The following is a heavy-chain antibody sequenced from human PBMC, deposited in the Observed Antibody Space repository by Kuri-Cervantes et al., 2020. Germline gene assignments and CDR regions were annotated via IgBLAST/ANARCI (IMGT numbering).Heavy chain of an antibody. D-gene: IGHD3-3*01. V-gene: IGHV3-11*01. J-gene: IGHJ1*01. CDR3: ARDIGFGAPPSEWFQY. CDR2: ISSSGSTV. CDR1: GFIFREYY. Sequence: GGSLRLSCAASGFIFREYYMSWIRQAPGKGLEWLSYISSSGSTVYYADSVKGRFTVSRDNAKKSLFLQMNSLKAEDTAVYYCARDIGFGAPPSEWFQYWGQGTLVTVSS.